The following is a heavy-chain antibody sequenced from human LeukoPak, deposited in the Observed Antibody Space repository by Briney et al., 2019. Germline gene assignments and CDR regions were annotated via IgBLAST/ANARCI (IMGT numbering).Heavy chain of an antibody. D-gene: IGHD4-11*01. CDR3: ARGNIYSNYVYYYSGMDV. J-gene: IGHJ6*02. CDR2: ISYDGSNK. Sequence: GRSLRLSCAAPGFTFSSYAMHWVCQAPGKGLEWVAVISYDGSNKYYADSVKGRFTISRDNSKNTLYLQMNSLRTDDTAVYYCARGNIYSNYVYYYSGMDVWGQGTTVTVSS. CDR1: GFTFSSYA. V-gene: IGHV3-30-3*01.